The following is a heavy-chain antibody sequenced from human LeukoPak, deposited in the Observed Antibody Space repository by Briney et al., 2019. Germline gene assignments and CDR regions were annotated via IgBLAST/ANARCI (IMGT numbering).Heavy chain of an antibody. CDR3: ARDLGSYGYSRFDP. CDR1: GYTFTSYG. D-gene: IGHD5-18*01. Sequence: ASVTVSCKASGYTFTSYGISWVRQAPGQGLEWMGWISAYNGNTNYAQKLQGRVTMTTDTSTSTAYMELRSLRSDDTAVYYCARDLGSYGYSRFDPWGQGTLVTVSS. J-gene: IGHJ5*02. CDR2: ISAYNGNT. V-gene: IGHV1-18*01.